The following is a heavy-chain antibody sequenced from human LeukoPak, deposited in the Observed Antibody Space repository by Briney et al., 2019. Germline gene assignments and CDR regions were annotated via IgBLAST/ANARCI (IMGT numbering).Heavy chain of an antibody. Sequence: SETLSLTCTVSGGSISSGDYYWSWIRQPPGKGLEWIGYIYYSGSIYYNPSLKSRVTISGDTSRNQFSLKLSSVTAADTAVYYCARQSIMTGTTSWFDPWGQGTLVTVSS. D-gene: IGHD1-7*01. V-gene: IGHV4-30-4*01. J-gene: IGHJ5*02. CDR1: GGSISSGDYY. CDR3: ARQSIMTGTTSWFDP. CDR2: IYYSGSI.